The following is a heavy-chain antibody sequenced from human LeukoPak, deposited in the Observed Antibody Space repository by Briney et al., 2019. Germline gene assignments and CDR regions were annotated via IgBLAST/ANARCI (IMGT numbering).Heavy chain of an antibody. Sequence: GSLRLSCAASGFTFSSYAMSWVRQAPGKGLEWVSAIIGSGGSTYYADSVKGRFTISRDNSKNTLYLQMNSLRAEDTAVYYCAKDLSVTMIVVVIPNDAFDIWGQGTMVTVSS. J-gene: IGHJ3*02. CDR2: IIGSGGST. CDR1: GFTFSSYA. D-gene: IGHD3-22*01. V-gene: IGHV3-23*01. CDR3: AKDLSVTMIVVVIPNDAFDI.